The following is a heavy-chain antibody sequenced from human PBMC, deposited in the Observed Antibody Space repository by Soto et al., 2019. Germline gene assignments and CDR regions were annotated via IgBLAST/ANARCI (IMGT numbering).Heavy chain of an antibody. CDR2: IYSGGTT. D-gene: IGHD4-4*01. CDR1: GFTVSNNY. V-gene: IGHV3-53*01. Sequence: EVQLVESGGGLVQPGGSLRLSCAASGFTVSNNYMIWFRLPPGKGLEWVSLIYSGGTTYYADSVKGRFTISRDNSKNTPYLPMSSLRVEDTAVYYCARNGWGMATVGMWGPGTLVTVSS. CDR3: ARNGWGMATVGM. J-gene: IGHJ4*02.